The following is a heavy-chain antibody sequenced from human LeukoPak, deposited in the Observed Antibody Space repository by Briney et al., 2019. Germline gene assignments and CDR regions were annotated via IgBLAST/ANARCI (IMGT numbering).Heavy chain of an antibody. CDR2: IKQDGSEK. J-gene: IGHJ5*02. CDR1: GFTFSSYW. Sequence: GGSLRLSCAASGFTFSSYWMTWVRQAPGEGLEWVANIKQDGSEKYYVDSVKGRFTISRDNAKNSLYLQMNSLRAEDTAVYYCAKERGYSYGQKAWFDPWGQGTLVTVSS. CDR3: AKERGYSYGQKAWFDP. D-gene: IGHD5-18*01. V-gene: IGHV3-7*03.